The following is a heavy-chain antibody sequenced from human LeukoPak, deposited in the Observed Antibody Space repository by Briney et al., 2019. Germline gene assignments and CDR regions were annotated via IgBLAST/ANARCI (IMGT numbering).Heavy chain of an antibody. CDR3: ARQWLWRAEYYYYYMDV. Sequence: ASVKVSCKASGYTFTSYGISWVRQAPGQGLEWMGWISAYNGNTNYAQKLQGRVTMTTDTSTSTAYMELRSLRSDDAAVYYCARQWLWRAEYYYYYMDVWGKGTTVTVSS. CDR2: ISAYNGNT. V-gene: IGHV1-18*01. D-gene: IGHD6-19*01. CDR1: GYTFTSYG. J-gene: IGHJ6*03.